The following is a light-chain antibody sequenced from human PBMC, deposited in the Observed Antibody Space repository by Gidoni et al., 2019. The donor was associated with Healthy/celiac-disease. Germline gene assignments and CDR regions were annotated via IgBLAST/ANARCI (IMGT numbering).Light chain of an antibody. CDR1: SSDVGSYTR. J-gene: IGLJ1*01. Sequence: QSALTHPASVSGSPGQPITLSCTGTSSDVGSYTRVSWYQQPPGKAPKLMIYEGSKRPSGVSNRFSGSKSGNTASLTSSGLHAEDEADYYCCSYAGSSTFTNYVFGTGTKVTVL. CDR2: EGS. V-gene: IGLV2-23*03. CDR3: CSYAGSSTFTNYV.